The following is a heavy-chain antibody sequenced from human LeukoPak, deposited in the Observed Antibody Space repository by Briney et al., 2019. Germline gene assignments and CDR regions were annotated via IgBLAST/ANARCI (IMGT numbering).Heavy chain of an antibody. CDR3: ARSPRWLYFAY. V-gene: IGHV4-4*09. Sequence: SETLSLTCTVSGGSISSYYWSWVRQPPGKGLEWIGDFSNSGNTNYNPSLKSRVTISADTSHNPPSLQLSSLTAADTPLYYCARSPRWLYFAYWGQGTLVTVSS. J-gene: IGHJ4*02. D-gene: IGHD5-12*01. CDR2: FSNSGNT. CDR1: GGSISSYY.